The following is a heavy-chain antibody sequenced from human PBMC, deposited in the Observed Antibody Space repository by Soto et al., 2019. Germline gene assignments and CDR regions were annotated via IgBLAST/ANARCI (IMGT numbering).Heavy chain of an antibody. J-gene: IGHJ5*02. CDR3: ARLVGVIGVNYWFDP. V-gene: IGHV1-46*01. Sequence: QVLLVQSGAEVKKPGASVRVSCKASGYSFTSHYMHWVRQAPGQGLEWMGLINPRGGDTAYAQQFKGRVSMTRDTSTTTVYMELSRLTSEDTDVYYCARLVGVIGVNYWFDPWGQGTPLTVSS. D-gene: IGHD3-22*01. CDR1: GYSFTSHY. CDR2: INPRGGDT.